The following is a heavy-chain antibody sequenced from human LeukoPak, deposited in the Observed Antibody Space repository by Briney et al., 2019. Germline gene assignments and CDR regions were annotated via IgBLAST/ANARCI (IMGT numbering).Heavy chain of an antibody. CDR3: ARVSIFKYCSGGSCYENYYYYMDV. CDR2: INWNGGST. Sequence: GGSLRLSCAASGFTFDDYGMSWVRQAPGKGLEWVSGINWNGGSTGHADSVKGRFTISRDNAKNSLYLQMNSLRAEDTALYYCARVSIFKYCSGGSCYENYYYYMDVWGKGTTVTVSS. J-gene: IGHJ6*03. V-gene: IGHV3-20*04. CDR1: GFTFDDYG. D-gene: IGHD2-15*01.